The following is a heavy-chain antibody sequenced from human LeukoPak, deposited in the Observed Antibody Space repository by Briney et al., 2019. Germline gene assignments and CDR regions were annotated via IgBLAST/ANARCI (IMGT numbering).Heavy chain of an antibody. D-gene: IGHD3-16*01. CDR2: IRSKAYGGTT. Sequence: GGSLRLSCTASGFTLGDYAMSWFRQAPGKGLEWVGFIRSKAYGGTTEYAASVKGRFTISRDDSKSIAYLQMNSLKTEDTAVYYCTRGLKGGTPPSYWGQGTLVTVSS. CDR1: GFTLGDYA. V-gene: IGHV3-49*03. CDR3: TRGLKGGTPPSY. J-gene: IGHJ4*02.